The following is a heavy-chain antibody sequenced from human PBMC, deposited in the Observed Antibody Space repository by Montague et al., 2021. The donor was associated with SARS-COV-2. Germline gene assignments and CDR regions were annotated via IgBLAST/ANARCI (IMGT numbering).Heavy chain of an antibody. Sequence: SETLSLTCAVHGGSFSTYSWNWIRQPPGKGPEWIGEIHHGGSPNYNPSLKSRVTISADTSKNQFSLKLSSVAAADTAVYYCARLGDGVVPSPILGVGPYYSYFYVDVWGKGTTVTVSS. J-gene: IGHJ6*03. CDR3: ARLGDGVVPSPILGVGPYYSYFYVDV. V-gene: IGHV4-34*01. D-gene: IGHD3-10*01. CDR1: GGSFSTYS. CDR2: IHHGGSP.